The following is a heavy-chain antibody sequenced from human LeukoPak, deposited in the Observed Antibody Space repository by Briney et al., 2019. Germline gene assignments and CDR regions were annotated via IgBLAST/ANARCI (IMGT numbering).Heavy chain of an antibody. CDR3: ARHRAWFWSGLDYYYYYMDV. Sequence: AGESLKISCKGSGYSFTSYWIGWVRQMPGKGLEWMGIIYPGDSDTRYSPSFQGQVTISADKSISTAYLQWSSLKASDTAMYYCARHRAWFWSGLDYYYYYMDVWGKGTTVTVSS. J-gene: IGHJ6*03. CDR1: GYSFTSYW. CDR2: IYPGDSDT. D-gene: IGHD3-3*01. V-gene: IGHV5-51*01.